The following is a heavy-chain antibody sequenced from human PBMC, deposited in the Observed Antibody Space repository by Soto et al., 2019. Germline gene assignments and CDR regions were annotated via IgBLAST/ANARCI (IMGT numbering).Heavy chain of an antibody. CDR3: ARSEATGLDY. Sequence: SETLSLTCTVSGGSISSSSYYWGWIRQPPGKGLEWIGSIYYSGSTYYNPSLKSRVTISVDTSKNQFSLKLSSVTAADTAVYYCARSEATGLDYWGQGTLVTVPQ. D-gene: IGHD1-26*01. V-gene: IGHV4-39*01. CDR2: IYYSGST. J-gene: IGHJ4*02. CDR1: GGSISSSSYY.